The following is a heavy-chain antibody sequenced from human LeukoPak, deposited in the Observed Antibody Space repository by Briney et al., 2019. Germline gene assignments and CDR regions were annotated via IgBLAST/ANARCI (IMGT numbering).Heavy chain of an antibody. Sequence: GGSLRLSCAASGFTFSNYAMSWVRQAPGKGLEWVSAISGSGGTTYYADSVKGRFTISRDNSKNTLYLQMNSLRAEDTAVYYCAKDNHIVVIPAAVQFTWGQGTLVTASS. CDR3: AKDNHIVVIPAAVQFT. CDR2: ISGSGGTT. CDR1: GFTFSNYA. D-gene: IGHD2-2*01. V-gene: IGHV3-23*01. J-gene: IGHJ5*02.